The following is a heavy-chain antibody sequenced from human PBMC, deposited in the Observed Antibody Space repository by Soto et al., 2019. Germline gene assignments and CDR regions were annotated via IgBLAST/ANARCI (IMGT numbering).Heavy chain of an antibody. Sequence: QVQLVESGGGVVQPGRSLRLSCAASGFTFSSYGMHWVRQAPGKGLEWVAVIWYDGSNKYYADSVKGRFTISRDNSKNTLYLQMNSLRAEDTAVYYCARDPSRDGNDAFDIWGQGTMVTVSS. CDR3: ARDPSRDGNDAFDI. D-gene: IGHD2-2*01. J-gene: IGHJ3*02. V-gene: IGHV3-33*01. CDR2: IWYDGSNK. CDR1: GFTFSSYG.